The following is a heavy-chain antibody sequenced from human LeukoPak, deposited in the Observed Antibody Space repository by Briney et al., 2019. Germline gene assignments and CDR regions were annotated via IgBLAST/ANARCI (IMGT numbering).Heavy chain of an antibody. V-gene: IGHV1-69*13. CDR1: GGTFSSYA. Sequence: SVKVSCKASGGTFSSYAISWVRQAPGQGLEWMGGIIPIFGTANYAQKFQGRVTITADESTSTAYMELSSLRSEDTAVSYCARGPPEGSVDNWFDPWGQGTLVTVSS. J-gene: IGHJ5*02. CDR3: ARGPPEGSVDNWFDP. D-gene: IGHD1-14*01. CDR2: IIPIFGTA.